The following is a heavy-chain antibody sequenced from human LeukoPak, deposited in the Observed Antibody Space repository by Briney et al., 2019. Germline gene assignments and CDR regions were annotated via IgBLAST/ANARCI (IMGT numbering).Heavy chain of an antibody. V-gene: IGHV3-74*01. CDR1: GFTFSSYW. Sequence: PGGFLRLSCAASGFTFSSYWMHWVRQAPGKGLVWVSRINSDGSSTNYADSVKGRFTISRDNAKNTLYLQMNSLRAEDTAVYYCARDLMVRGVFDYWGQGTLVTVSS. CDR3: ARDLMVRGVFDY. CDR2: INSDGSST. J-gene: IGHJ4*02. D-gene: IGHD3-10*01.